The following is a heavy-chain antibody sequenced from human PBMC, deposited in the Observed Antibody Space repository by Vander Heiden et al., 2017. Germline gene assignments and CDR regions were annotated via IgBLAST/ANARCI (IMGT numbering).Heavy chain of an antibody. CDR1: GGTFSSYA. D-gene: IGHD2-2*01. Sequence: QVQLVQSGAEVQKPGSSVTVSCQASGGTFSSYAISGVRQAPGQGLEWMGGIIPIFGTANYAQKFQGRVTITADESTSTAYMELSSLRSEDTAVYYCAREGWCSSTSCYEGYYGMDVWGQGTTVTVSS. CDR2: IIPIFGTA. CDR3: AREGWCSSTSCYEGYYGMDV. J-gene: IGHJ6*02. V-gene: IGHV1-69*01.